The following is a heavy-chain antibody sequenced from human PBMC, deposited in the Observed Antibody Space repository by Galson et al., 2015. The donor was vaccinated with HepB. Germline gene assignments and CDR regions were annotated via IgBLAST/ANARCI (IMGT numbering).Heavy chain of an antibody. D-gene: IGHD2-21*02. V-gene: IGHV1-46*01. Sequence: SVKVSCKASGYSFTSYDVHWVRQAPGQGLEWMGVLNFGGNFANYTQKFQDRIPMTPDTSTTTAYLELRSLRSEDTAFYFCAGGMYSGDWSFDYWGQGTLVTVSS. CDR3: AGGMYSGDWSFDY. CDR1: GYSFTSYD. J-gene: IGHJ4*02. CDR2: LNFGGNFA.